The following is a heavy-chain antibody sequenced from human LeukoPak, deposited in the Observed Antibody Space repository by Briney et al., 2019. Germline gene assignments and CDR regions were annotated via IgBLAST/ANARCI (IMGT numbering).Heavy chain of an antibody. V-gene: IGHV4-59*01. CDR2: IYYRGST. CDR3: ARASYDILTGYSNWFDP. CDR1: GGSISSYY. Sequence: SETLSLTCTVSGGSISSYYWSWIRQPPGKGLEWIGYIYYRGSTNYNPSLKSRVTISVDTSKNQFSLKLSSVAAADTAVYYCARASYDILTGYSNWFDPWGQGTLVTVSS. D-gene: IGHD3-9*01. J-gene: IGHJ5*02.